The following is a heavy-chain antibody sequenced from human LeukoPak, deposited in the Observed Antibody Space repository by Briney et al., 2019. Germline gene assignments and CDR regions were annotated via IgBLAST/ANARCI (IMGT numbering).Heavy chain of an antibody. J-gene: IGHJ6*02. CDR1: GYTFTSYD. D-gene: IGHD3-10*01. Sequence: GASVKVSCKASGYTFTSYDINWVRQATGQGLEWMGWMNPNSGNTGYAQKFQGRVTMTRNTSISTAYMELSSLRSEDTAVYYCARGVWFGELSFYGMDVWGQGTTVTVS. CDR2: MNPNSGNT. CDR3: ARGVWFGELSFYGMDV. V-gene: IGHV1-8*01.